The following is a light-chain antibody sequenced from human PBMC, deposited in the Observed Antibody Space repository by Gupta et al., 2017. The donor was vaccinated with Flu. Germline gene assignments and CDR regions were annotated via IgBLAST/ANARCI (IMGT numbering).Light chain of an antibody. CDR1: QSLLHSNAYNY. J-gene: IGKJ1*01. V-gene: IGKV2-28*01. CDR2: LSR. Sequence: DIVMTQSPLSLPVTPGEPASISCRSSQSLLHSNAYNYLHWYLQKPGQSPQLLIYLSRNRATGVPDTFSGSGSGTELTLKISRVEAEDVEVSYCMRTVQTLWTFGQGTKVEIK. CDR3: MRTVQTLWT.